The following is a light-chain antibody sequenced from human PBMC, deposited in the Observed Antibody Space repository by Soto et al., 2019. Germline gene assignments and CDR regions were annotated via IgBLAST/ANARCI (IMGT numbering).Light chain of an antibody. CDR2: DAS. Sequence: DIQMTQSPSTLSASVGDRVTITCRASQSISSWLAWYQQTPGKAPKLLIYDASSLESGVPSRFSGSGSGTEFTLTISSLQPDDFATYYCQQYNSYSPLTFGGGTKVDIK. V-gene: IGKV1-5*01. CDR3: QQYNSYSPLT. CDR1: QSISSW. J-gene: IGKJ4*01.